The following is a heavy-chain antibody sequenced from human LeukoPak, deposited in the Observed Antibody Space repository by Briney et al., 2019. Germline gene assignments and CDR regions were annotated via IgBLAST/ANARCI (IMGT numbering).Heavy chain of an antibody. D-gene: IGHD6-13*01. Sequence: GGSLRLSCAASGFTFDDYGMTWVRQAPGKGLEWVSGINWNGDTIGYADSVKGRFTISRDNAKNSLYLQMNSLRAEDTALYYCAKEEVSSWYFDYWGQGTLVTVSS. CDR2: INWNGDTI. CDR3: AKEEVSSWYFDY. J-gene: IGHJ4*02. V-gene: IGHV3-20*04. CDR1: GFTFDDYG.